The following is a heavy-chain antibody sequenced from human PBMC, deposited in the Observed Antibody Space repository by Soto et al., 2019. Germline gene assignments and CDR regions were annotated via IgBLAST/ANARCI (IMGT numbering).Heavy chain of an antibody. V-gene: IGHV4-59*08. Sequence: QVQLQESGPGLVKPSETLSLTCTVSGGSISSYYWSWIWQPPGKGLEWIGYIYYSGSTNYNPSLESRVTISVDTSKNQFSLKLSSVTAADTAVYYCARLLSSHSNWFDPWGQGTLVTVSS. J-gene: IGHJ5*02. CDR2: IYYSGST. D-gene: IGHD3-16*02. CDR3: ARLLSSHSNWFDP. CDR1: GGSISSYY.